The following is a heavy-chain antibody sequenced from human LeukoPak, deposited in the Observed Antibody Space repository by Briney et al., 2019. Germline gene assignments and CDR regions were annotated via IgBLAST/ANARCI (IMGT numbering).Heavy chain of an antibody. Sequence: PSETLSLTCSVSGGSIGTYYWTWIRQPPGKGLEWIGYIYYTGSTNYNPSLKSRATMSVDTSKNQVSLKMTSVTVADTAVYYCARPSIPSAAASALDIWGQGIMVTVS. D-gene: IGHD2-2*01. CDR3: ARPSIPSAAASALDI. CDR2: IYYTGST. J-gene: IGHJ3*02. CDR1: GGSIGTYY. V-gene: IGHV4-59*08.